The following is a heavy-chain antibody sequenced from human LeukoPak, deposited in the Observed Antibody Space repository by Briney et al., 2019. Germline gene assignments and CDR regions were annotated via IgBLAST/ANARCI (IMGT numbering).Heavy chain of an antibody. J-gene: IGHJ4*02. V-gene: IGHV3-23*01. Sequence: GGSLRLSCAASGFSLTTYAMGWVRQAPGKGLEWVSVISDRGDSTYYADSVKGRFTISRDSSKNTLYLQMNSLRAEDTAVYYCAKLTQGYCSSTSCYSYYYFDYWGQGTLVTVSS. CDR2: ISDRGDST. CDR3: AKLTQGYCSSTSCYSYYYFDY. CDR1: GFSLTTYA. D-gene: IGHD2-2*01.